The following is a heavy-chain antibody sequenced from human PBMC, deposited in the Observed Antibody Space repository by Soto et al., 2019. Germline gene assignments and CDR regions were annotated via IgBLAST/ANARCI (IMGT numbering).Heavy chain of an antibody. CDR3: ARGGRELLPGVQ. D-gene: IGHD1-26*01. CDR2: IYYSGST. J-gene: IGHJ4*02. V-gene: IGHV4-39*01. Sequence: PSETLSLTCTVSGGSISSGGYYWGWIRQPPGKGLEWIGSIYYSGSTYYNPSLKSRVTISVDTSKNQFSLKLSSVTAADTAVYYCARGGRELLPGVQWGQGTLVTVSS. CDR1: GGSISSGGYY.